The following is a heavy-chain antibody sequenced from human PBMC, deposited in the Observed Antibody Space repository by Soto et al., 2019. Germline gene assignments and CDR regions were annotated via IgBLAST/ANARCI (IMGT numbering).Heavy chain of an antibody. Sequence: QVQLVQSGAEVKKPGASVKVSCKASGYTFTSYDINWVRQATGQGLEWMGWMNPNSGNTGYAQKFQGRVTMTRNTSISTAYRELSSLRSEDTAVYYCARKSLLWFGEFPNWFDPWGQGTLVTVSS. D-gene: IGHD3-10*01. CDR1: GYTFTSYD. V-gene: IGHV1-8*01. J-gene: IGHJ5*02. CDR2: MNPNSGNT. CDR3: ARKSLLWFGEFPNWFDP.